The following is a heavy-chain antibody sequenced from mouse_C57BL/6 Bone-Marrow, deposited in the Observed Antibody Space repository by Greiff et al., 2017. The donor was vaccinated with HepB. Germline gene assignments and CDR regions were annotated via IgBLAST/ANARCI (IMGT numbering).Heavy chain of an antibody. J-gene: IGHJ3*01. D-gene: IGHD1-1*01. CDR1: GFNIKDDY. CDR3: TRYYGSSWFAY. CDR2: IDPENGDT. V-gene: IGHV14-4*01. Sequence: VQLQQSGAELVRPGASVKLSCTASGFNIKDDYMHWVKQRPEQGLEWIGWIDPENGDTESASKFQGKATITADTSSNTAYLQLSSLTSEDTAVYYCTRYYGSSWFAYWGQGTLVTVSA.